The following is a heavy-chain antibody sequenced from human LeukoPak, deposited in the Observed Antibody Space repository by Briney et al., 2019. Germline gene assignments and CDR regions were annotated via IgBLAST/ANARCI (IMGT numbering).Heavy chain of an antibody. CDR3: VRAALAVDDYGDSGAFDYFDY. CDR2: ISGAGSII. CDR1: GFCFGDYY. D-gene: IGHD4-17*01. J-gene: IGHJ4*02. V-gene: IGHV3-11*01. Sequence: GGSLRLSCAASGFCFGDYYMSWIRQAPGKGLELVSYISGAGSIIYNIDSVKGRFTISRNNAKKSLYLQMNSLRVEDAAIYYCVRAALAVDDYGDSGAFDYFDYWGQGILVTVSS.